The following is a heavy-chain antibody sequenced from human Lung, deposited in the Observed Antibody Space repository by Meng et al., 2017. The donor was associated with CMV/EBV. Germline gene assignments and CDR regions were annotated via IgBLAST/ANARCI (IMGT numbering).Heavy chain of an antibody. CDR2: INPAGGTT. J-gene: IGHJ3*01. CDR3: ARDLVGYDAFDV. V-gene: IGHV1-46*01. Sequence: ASVXVSCKASGYTFITYYIHWVRQAPGQGLEWMGRINPAGGTTTYSQKFQGGVTLTSDTSTKTVYMELSSLRYEDTAVYYCARDLVGYDAFDVWGQGTMVTVSS. CDR1: GYTFITYY. D-gene: IGHD3-22*01.